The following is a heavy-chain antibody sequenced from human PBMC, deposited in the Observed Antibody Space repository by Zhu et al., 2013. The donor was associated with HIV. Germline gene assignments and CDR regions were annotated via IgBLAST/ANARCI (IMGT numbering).Heavy chain of an antibody. J-gene: IGHJ4*02. D-gene: IGHD6-13*01. CDR3: ARDHSAAARRGFDY. CDR1: GYTFTSYA. CDR2: INPYNGDT. V-gene: IGHV1-18*01. Sequence: QVHLVQSGPELKKPGASVRVSCKAPGYTFTSYALAWVRQAPGQGLEWMGWINPYNGDTKYARRFQGRVTMSTDTSTNTAYMEVRTLRSDDTAVYFCARDHSAAARRGFDYWAQGTLVTVSS.